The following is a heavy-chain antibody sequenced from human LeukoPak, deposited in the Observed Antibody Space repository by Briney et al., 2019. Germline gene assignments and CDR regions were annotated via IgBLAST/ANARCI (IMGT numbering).Heavy chain of an antibody. V-gene: IGHV7-4-1*02. CDR3: ASSTAAASLGYFQH. Sequence: ASVKVSCKASGYTFTSYAMNWVRQAPGQGLEWMGWINTNTGNPTYAQGFTGRFVFSLDTSVSTAYLQISSLKAEDTAVYYCASSTAAASLGYFQHWGQGTLVTVSS. D-gene: IGHD2-2*01. CDR1: GYTFTSYA. J-gene: IGHJ1*01. CDR2: INTNTGNP.